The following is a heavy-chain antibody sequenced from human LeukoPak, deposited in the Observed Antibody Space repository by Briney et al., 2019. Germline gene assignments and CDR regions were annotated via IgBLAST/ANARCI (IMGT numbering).Heavy chain of an antibody. Sequence: ASVKVSCKASGYRLRNHGISWVRQAPGQGLEWMGWIGADSGDTHGDTHYAEKLQGRVTMTTDTSTDTAYMDLRRLTSDDTAVYYCAIGSSPYSWYFDLWGRGTLVTVSS. D-gene: IGHD4-11*01. CDR1: GYRLRNHG. J-gene: IGHJ2*01. CDR3: AIGSSPYSWYFDL. V-gene: IGHV1-18*01. CDR2: IGADSGDTHGDT.